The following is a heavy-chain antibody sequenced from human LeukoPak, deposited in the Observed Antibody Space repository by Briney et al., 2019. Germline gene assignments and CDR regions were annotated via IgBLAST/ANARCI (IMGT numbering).Heavy chain of an antibody. CDR1: GFTLSSYA. V-gene: IGHV3-23*01. Sequence: GGSLRLSCAASGFTLSSYAMSWVRQAPGKGLEWVSAISGSGGSTYYADSVKGRFTISRDNSKNTLYLQMNSLRAEDTAVYYCAKHVSTYYYGSGSLFDYWGQGTLVTVSS. CDR2: ISGSGGST. J-gene: IGHJ4*02. D-gene: IGHD3-10*01. CDR3: AKHVSTYYYGSGSLFDY.